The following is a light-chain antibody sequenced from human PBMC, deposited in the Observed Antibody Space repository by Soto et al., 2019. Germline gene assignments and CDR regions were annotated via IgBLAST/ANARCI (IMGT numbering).Light chain of an antibody. CDR2: SAS. CDR1: QAIRNN. J-gene: IGKJ3*01. CDR3: QKCGAAPFT. Sequence: DFQMTQSPSSLSASVGDRVTITCRASQAIRNNLAWYQQKPGKLPQLLIYSASTLQSGVPSRFSGSGSGTDFTLTISSLQPEDVGTYYCQKCGAAPFTFGPGTTVDIK. V-gene: IGKV1-27*01.